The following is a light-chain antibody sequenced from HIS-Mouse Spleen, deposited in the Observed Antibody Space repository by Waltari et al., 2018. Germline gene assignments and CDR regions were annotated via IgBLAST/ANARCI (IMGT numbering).Light chain of an antibody. J-gene: IGLJ2*01. CDR3: SSYTSSSTRV. CDR2: DVS. Sequence: QSALTQPASVSGSPGQSITISCTGTSSDVVGYNHVSWYQQHPGKAPKLMIYDVSNRPSGVSNRFSGSKSGNTASLTISGLQAEDEADYYCSSYTSSSTRVFGGGTKLTVL. V-gene: IGLV2-14*03. CDR1: SSDVVGYNH.